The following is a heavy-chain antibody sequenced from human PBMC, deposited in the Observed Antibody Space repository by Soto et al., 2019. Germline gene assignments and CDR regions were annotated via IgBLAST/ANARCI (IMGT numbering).Heavy chain of an antibody. CDR3: ARHTTYGDLDY. Sequence: SETLSLTCTVADGSSSGFDGSWIRQPPGKGLEWIGYIYYSGSTNYNPSLKSRVTISVDTSKNQFSLKLSSVTAADTAVYYCARHTTYGDLDYWGQGTLVTVSS. CDR1: DGSSSGFD. V-gene: IGHV4-59*08. J-gene: IGHJ4*02. CDR2: IYYSGST. D-gene: IGHD4-17*01.